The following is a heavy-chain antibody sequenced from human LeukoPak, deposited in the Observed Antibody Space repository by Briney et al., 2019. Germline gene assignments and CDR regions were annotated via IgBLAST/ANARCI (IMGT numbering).Heavy chain of an antibody. CDR1: GYTFTNYD. Sequence: ASVKVSCKASGYTFTNYDINWVRQAAGQGLEWMGWMNPNSGNAAYAQKFQGRVTITRNTSITTAYMDLSSLTSEDTAVYYCARDIAGATLRGWFDPWGRGTLVTVSS. D-gene: IGHD1-1*01. CDR3: ARDIAGATLRGWFDP. V-gene: IGHV1-8*03. CDR2: MNPNSGNA. J-gene: IGHJ5*02.